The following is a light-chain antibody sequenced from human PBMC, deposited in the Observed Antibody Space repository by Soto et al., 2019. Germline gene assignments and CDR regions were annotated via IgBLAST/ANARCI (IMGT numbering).Light chain of an antibody. Sequence: DLQLTQSPSFLSASVGDRVTITCRASQGISSYLAWYQQKPGKAPKLLIYAASTLQSGVPSRFSGSGSGTDFTLTISSLQPEDFATYYCQQANSFPLTFGGGTKVEIK. CDR3: QQANSFPLT. J-gene: IGKJ4*01. CDR1: QGISSY. V-gene: IGKV1-9*01. CDR2: AAS.